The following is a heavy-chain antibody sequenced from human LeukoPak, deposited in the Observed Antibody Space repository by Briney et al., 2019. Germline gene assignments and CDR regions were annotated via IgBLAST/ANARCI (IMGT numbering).Heavy chain of an antibody. V-gene: IGHV3-30*18. D-gene: IGHD3-16*02. J-gene: IGHJ4*02. CDR1: GFTFSSYG. CDR2: ISYDGSNK. CDR3: AKDYPSDSQY. Sequence: GGSLRLSCAASGFTFSSYGMHWVRQAPGKGLEWVAVISYDGSNKYYADSVKGRFTISRDNSKSTLYLQMNSLRAEDTAVYYCAKDYPSDSQYWGQGTLVTVSS.